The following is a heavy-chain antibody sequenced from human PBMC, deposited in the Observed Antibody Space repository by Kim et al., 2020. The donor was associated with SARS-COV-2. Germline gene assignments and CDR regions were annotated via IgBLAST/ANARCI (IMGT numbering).Heavy chain of an antibody. D-gene: IGHD6-6*01. J-gene: IGHJ6*02. Sequence: GGSLRLSCAASGFTFSSYGMHWVRQAPGKGLEWVAVIWYDGSNKYYADSVKGRFTISRDNSKNTLYLQMNSLRAEDTAVYYCARGWGGSSWGNYYYYYGMDVWGQGTTVTVSS. V-gene: IGHV3-33*01. CDR2: IWYDGSNK. CDR1: GFTFSSYG. CDR3: ARGWGGSSWGNYYYYYGMDV.